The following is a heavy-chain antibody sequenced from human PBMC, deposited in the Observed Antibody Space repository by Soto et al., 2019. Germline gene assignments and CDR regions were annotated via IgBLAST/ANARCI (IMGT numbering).Heavy chain of an antibody. CDR1: GGTFSSYA. V-gene: IGHV1-69*13. CDR3: ARVAAAAGTSYYYYGMDV. Sequence: GASVKVSCKASGGTFSSYAISWVRQAPGQGLEWMGGIIPIFGTANYAQKFQGRVTITADESTSTAHMELSSLRSEDTAVYYCARVAAAAGTSYYYYGMDVWGQGTTVTVSS. CDR2: IIPIFGTA. D-gene: IGHD6-13*01. J-gene: IGHJ6*02.